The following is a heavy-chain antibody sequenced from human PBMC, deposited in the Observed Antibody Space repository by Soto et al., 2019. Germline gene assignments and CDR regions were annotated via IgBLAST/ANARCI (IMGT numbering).Heavy chain of an antibody. CDR2: IYYSGST. V-gene: IGHV4-30-4*08. D-gene: IGHD1-20*01. J-gene: IGHJ4*02. CDR1: GGSISSGGYY. CDR3: ARTTYNWNFEY. Sequence: PSETLSLTCSVSGGSISSGGYYWSWIRQHPGKGLEWIGYIYYSGSTYYNPSLKSRVTISVDTSKNQFSLKLSSVTAADTAVYYCARTTYNWNFEYWGQGTLVTVSS.